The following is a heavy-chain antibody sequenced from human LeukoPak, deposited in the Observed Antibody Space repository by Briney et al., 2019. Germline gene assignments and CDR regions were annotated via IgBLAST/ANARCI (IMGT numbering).Heavy chain of an antibody. D-gene: IGHD3-3*01. CDR1: GFTFSGYW. Sequence: QPGGSLRLSCAASGFTFSGYWMHWVRQVPEKGLVLVSRIDNGGSGTTYADSVKGRFTVSRDNAKNTLYLQMNSLRAEDTAIYYCARGGGWDTISRVVQYMNVWGKGTTVTLSS. V-gene: IGHV3-74*01. J-gene: IGHJ6*03. CDR3: ARGGGWDTISRVVQYMNV. CDR2: IDNGGSGT.